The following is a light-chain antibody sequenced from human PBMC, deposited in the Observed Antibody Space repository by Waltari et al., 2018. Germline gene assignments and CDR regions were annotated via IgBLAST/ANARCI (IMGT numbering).Light chain of an antibody. V-gene: IGLV3-21*04. J-gene: IGLJ2*01. CDR3: LVWHSTIDHQGV. CDR1: NIGRKS. Sequence: SYVVTQSPSVSVAPGETARITCGGANIGRKSVPLYQQRPGQAPGLVISYDSDRPSGIPERFSGSNSGNTATLTISWVEAEDEADYYCLVWHSTIDHQGVFGEGTKLTVL. CDR2: YDS.